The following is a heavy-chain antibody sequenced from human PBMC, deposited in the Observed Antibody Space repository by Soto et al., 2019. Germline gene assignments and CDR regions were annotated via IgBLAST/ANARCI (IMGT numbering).Heavy chain of an antibody. CDR2: IKGSHAGGTT. Sequence: EVQLVESGGGLVEPGGSIRLSCVASGFTFTKAYMTWVRQAPGKGLEWVGRIKGSHAGGTTDYATSVKGRFTISRDESKNTLYLQMTSLKTEDTSVYYCATEGGYPGSNFYGAYWGQGTLVTVSS. D-gene: IGHD1-26*01. J-gene: IGHJ4*02. V-gene: IGHV3-15*01. CDR1: GFTFTKAY. CDR3: ATEGGYPGSNFYGAY.